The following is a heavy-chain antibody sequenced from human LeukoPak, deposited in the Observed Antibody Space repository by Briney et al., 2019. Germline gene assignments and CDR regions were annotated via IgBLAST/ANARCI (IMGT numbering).Heavy chain of an antibody. V-gene: IGHV3-30*18. CDR1: GFTFSSYG. CDR3: AKDPPRRMKYYYDSSGSNRH. CDR2: ISYDGSNK. J-gene: IGHJ4*02. Sequence: GGSLRLSCAASGFTFSSYGMHWVRQAPGKGLEWVAVISYDGSNKYYADSVKGRFTISRDNSKNTLYLQMNSLRAEDTAVYYYAKDPPRRMKYYYDSSGSNRHWGQGTLVTVSS. D-gene: IGHD3-22*01.